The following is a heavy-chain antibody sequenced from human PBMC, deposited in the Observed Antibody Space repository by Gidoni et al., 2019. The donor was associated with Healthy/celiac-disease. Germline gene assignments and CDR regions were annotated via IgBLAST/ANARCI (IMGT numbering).Heavy chain of an antibody. CDR1: GFTFAAYA. D-gene: IGHD2-2*01. CDR2: SSWNSGSI. V-gene: IGHV3-9*01. J-gene: IGHJ3*02. Sequence: EVQLVESGGGLVQPGRSLRLSCAASGFTFAAYAMHWVRQAPGKGLAWVSGSSWNSGSIGYADSVKGRFTISRDNAKNSLYLQMNRLRAEDTALYYCAKSLGYCSSTSCWSAFDIWGQGTMVTVSS. CDR3: AKSLGYCSSTSCWSAFDI.